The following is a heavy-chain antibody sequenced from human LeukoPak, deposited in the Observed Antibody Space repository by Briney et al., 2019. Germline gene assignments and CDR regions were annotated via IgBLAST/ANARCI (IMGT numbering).Heavy chain of an antibody. D-gene: IGHD2-15*01. J-gene: IGHJ6*04. V-gene: IGHV1-58*01. CDR3: AAVRFGECPSGGSCYDYYGMDV. Sequence: GTSVKVSCKASGFTFTSSAVQWVRQARGQRLEWIGWIVVGSGNTNYAQKFQERVTITRDMSTSTAYMELSSLTSEDTAVYYCAAVRFGECPSGGSCYDYYGMDVWGKGTTVTVSS. CDR1: GFTFTSSA. CDR2: IVVGSGNT.